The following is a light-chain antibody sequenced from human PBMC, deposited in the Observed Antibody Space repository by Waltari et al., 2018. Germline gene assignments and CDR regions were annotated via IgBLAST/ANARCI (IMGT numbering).Light chain of an antibody. CDR3: QQYGSSLTWT. V-gene: IGKV3-20*01. CDR2: GAS. Sequence: EIVLTQSPGTLSLSPGERATHSCRASQSVSSSYLAWYQQKPGQAPRLLIYGASSRATGIPDRFSGSGSGTDFILTISRLEPEDFAVYYCQQYGSSLTWTFGQGTKVEIK. J-gene: IGKJ1*01. CDR1: QSVSSSY.